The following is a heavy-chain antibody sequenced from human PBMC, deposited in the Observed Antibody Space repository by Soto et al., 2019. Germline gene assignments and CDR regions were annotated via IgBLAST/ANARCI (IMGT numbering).Heavy chain of an antibody. J-gene: IGHJ6*02. V-gene: IGHV4-59*01. CDR2: MYNTGST. Sequence: ASETLSLTCPVSGVSLSGYYLSWVRQPPGKGLEWIGYMYNTGSTVYNPSFKSRVTISVDTSKNQFSLKLNSVTAADTAVYYCARDLWGYCGTDCYPLDVWGQGTTVTVS. CDR3: ARDLWGYCGTDCYPLDV. D-gene: IGHD2-21*02. CDR1: GVSLSGYY.